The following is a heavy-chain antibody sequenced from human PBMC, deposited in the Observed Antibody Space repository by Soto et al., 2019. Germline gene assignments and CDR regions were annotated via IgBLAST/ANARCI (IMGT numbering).Heavy chain of an antibody. Sequence: SETLSLTCTVSGGSMSSVYWNWIRQPPGRGLEWIGFIYYSGSTNYNPSLKSRVTISVDTSKNQFSLKLSSVTAAETAVYYCARGDGSGYQFFDYWGQGTPVTISS. D-gene: IGHD3-22*01. CDR1: GGSMSSVY. J-gene: IGHJ4*02. CDR3: ARGDGSGYQFFDY. CDR2: IYYSGST. V-gene: IGHV4-59*08.